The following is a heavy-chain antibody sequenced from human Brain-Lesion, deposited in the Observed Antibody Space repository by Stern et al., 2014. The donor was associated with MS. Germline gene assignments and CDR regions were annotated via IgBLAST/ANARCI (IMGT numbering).Heavy chain of an antibody. D-gene: IGHD6-13*01. V-gene: IGHV5-51*01. Sequence: VQLVESGAELKKPAESLKISCKGSGYSFTSYCIGWVRHIPGKGLEWMGIIYPGDSANCYRPAFQGQVTISAGKSISTAYLQWSSLKASDTAMYYCATPAAGGSIDYWGQGTLVTVSS. CDR3: ATPAAGGSIDY. CDR1: GYSFTSYC. J-gene: IGHJ4*02. CDR2: IYPGDSAN.